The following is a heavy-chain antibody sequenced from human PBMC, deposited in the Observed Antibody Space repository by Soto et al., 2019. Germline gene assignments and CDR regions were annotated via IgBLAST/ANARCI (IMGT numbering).Heavy chain of an antibody. Sequence: EVQLLESGGGLVQPGGSLRLSCAASGFTFSSYAMSRVRQAPGKGLEWVSAISGSGGSTYYADSVKGRFTISRDNSKNTLYLQMNSLRAEDTAVYYCAKDILSVGKRKVNYFDYWGQGTLVTVSS. CDR3: AKDILSVGKRKVNYFDY. V-gene: IGHV3-23*01. D-gene: IGHD7-27*01. CDR2: ISGSGGST. J-gene: IGHJ4*02. CDR1: GFTFSSYA.